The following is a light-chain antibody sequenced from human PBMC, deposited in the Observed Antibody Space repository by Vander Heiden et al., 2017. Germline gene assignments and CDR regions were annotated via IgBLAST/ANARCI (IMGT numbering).Light chain of an antibody. J-gene: IGKJ5*01. CDR2: AAS. CDR1: QSISSY. CDR3: QRSDGTPST. V-gene: IGKV1-39*01. Sequence: DIQMTQSPSSLSASVGDRVTITCRASQSISSYLNCYQQNPGKAPKLLIYAASSSHSGVPSRFSGSASATDFTLSISMLHPEDFATYYCQRSDGTPSTFGQGTRLEMK.